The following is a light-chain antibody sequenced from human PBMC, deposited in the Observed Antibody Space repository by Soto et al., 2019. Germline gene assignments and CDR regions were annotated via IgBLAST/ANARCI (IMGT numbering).Light chain of an antibody. V-gene: IGKV1-5*03. CDR3: QHYNSYSEA. CDR1: QSISSW. Sequence: DIQMTQSPSSMTPSXGDTVTITXXASQSISSWLAWYQQKPGKAPKLLIYQASSLESGVPSRFSGSGSGTEFTLTISSLQPDDFATYYCQHYNSYSEAFGQGTKVDIK. J-gene: IGKJ1*01. CDR2: QAS.